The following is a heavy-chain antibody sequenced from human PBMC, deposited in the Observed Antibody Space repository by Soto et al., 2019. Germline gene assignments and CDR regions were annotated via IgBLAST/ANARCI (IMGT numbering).Heavy chain of an antibody. J-gene: IGHJ4*02. V-gene: IGHV5-51*01. D-gene: IGHD3-10*01. CDR2: IYPGDSDA. Sequence: GESRKISCKASGYNFISYWIAWVRQMPGKGLEWMGIIYPGDSDATYSPSFEGQVTFSVDKSITTAYLQWISLKASDTAMYYCARQAYFGSGTYYSDYWGQGTQVTVSS. CDR3: ARQAYFGSGTYYSDY. CDR1: GYNFISYW.